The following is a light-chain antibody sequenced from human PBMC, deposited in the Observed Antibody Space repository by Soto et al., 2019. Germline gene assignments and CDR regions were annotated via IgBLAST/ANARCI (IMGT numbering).Light chain of an antibody. CDR1: SSDIGSKY. J-gene: IGLJ1*01. V-gene: IGLV1-51*01. CDR3: GAWNSALGVEV. Sequence: QSVLTQPPSVSAAPGQRVTISCSGSSSDIGSKYVSWYQQVPGTAPRLLIYFNNNRPSGIPDRFSGSKSGTSATLAITGLQTGDEADYHCGAWNSALGVEVFGTGTKLTVL. CDR2: FNN.